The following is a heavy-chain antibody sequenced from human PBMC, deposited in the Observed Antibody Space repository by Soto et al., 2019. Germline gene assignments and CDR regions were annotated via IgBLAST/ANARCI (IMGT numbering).Heavy chain of an antibody. Sequence: SETLSLTCAVYGGSFSGFYWSWVRQPPGKGLEWIGEINHSGSTNYNPSLKSRVTISADTSKNQFSLKLSSVTAADTAVYYCARVYGDYVGGHYYYYMDVWGKGTTVTVSS. CDR2: INHSGST. CDR1: GGSFSGFY. D-gene: IGHD4-17*01. V-gene: IGHV4-34*01. CDR3: ARVYGDYVGGHYYYYMDV. J-gene: IGHJ6*03.